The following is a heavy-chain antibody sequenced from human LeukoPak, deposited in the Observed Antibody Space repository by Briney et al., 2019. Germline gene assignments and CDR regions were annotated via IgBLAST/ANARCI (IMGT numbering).Heavy chain of an antibody. CDR2: IYSGGGT. CDR3: ARGAVVRVLRYFDY. V-gene: IGHV3-66*01. J-gene: IGHJ4*02. D-gene: IGHD3-9*01. Sequence: PGGSLRLSCAASGFTVSSNYMSWVRQAPGKGLEWVSVIYSGGGTYYADSVKGRFTISRDNSKNTLYLQMNSLRAEDTAVYYCARGAVVRVLRYFDYWGQGTLVTVSS. CDR1: GFTVSSNY.